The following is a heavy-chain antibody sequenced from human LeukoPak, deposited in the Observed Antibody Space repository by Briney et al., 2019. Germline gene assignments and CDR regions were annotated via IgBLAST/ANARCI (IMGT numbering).Heavy chain of an antibody. J-gene: IGHJ4*02. CDR3: AKDPIFSGSYGVFDS. D-gene: IGHD1-26*01. V-gene: IGHV3-23*01. Sequence: GGSLRLSCAASGFTFSDNYMSWIRQAPGKGLEWVSTIIDSGNSVYYADSVEGRFTISRDNSKNTLYLQMNSLRAGDTAVYYCAKDPIFSGSYGVFDSWGQGTLVTVSS. CDR1: GFTFSDNY. CDR2: IIDSGNSV.